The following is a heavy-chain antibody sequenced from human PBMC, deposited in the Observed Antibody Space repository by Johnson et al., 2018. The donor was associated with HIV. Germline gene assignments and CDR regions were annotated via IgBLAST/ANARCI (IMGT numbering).Heavy chain of an antibody. V-gene: IGHV3-11*05. CDR2: ISYDDST. CDR3: ARFGRGGSHAFDI. J-gene: IGHJ3*02. CDR1: GFTFSDYY. D-gene: IGHD5-24*01. Sequence: QMLLVESGGGLVQPGGSLKLSCATSGFTFSDYYMSWIRQAPGQGLQWVALISYDDSTGYADSVKGRFTISRDNAKNSLYLQMNSLRAEDTALYYCARFGRGGSHAFDIWGQGTMVTVSS.